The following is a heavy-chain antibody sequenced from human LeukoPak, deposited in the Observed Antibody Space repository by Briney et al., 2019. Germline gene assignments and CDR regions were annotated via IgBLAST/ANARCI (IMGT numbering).Heavy chain of an antibody. Sequence: PGGSLRLSCAASGFTFDDYAMHWVRQAPGKGLEWVSGINWNSGNIDYADSVKGRFTISRDNAKNSLYLQMNSLRTEDTALYYCAKGIGLAVAGTSWDYWGQGTLVTVSS. CDR2: INWNSGNI. CDR1: GFTFDDYA. J-gene: IGHJ4*02. D-gene: IGHD6-19*01. V-gene: IGHV3-9*01. CDR3: AKGIGLAVAGTSWDY.